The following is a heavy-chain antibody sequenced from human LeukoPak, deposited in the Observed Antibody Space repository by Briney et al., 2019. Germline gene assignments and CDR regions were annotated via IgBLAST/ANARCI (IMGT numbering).Heavy chain of an antibody. J-gene: IGHJ4*02. D-gene: IGHD2-2*01. CDR1: GYSISSGYY. Sequence: PSETLSLTCAVSGYSISSGYYGGWIRQPPGKGLEWMGSIYHSGSTYYIPSLKSRVTISVDTSKNQFSLQLSSVTAADTAVYYCAREAVRVPAAREFVYWGEGTPGTVSS. V-gene: IGHV4-38-2*02. CDR2: IYHSGST. CDR3: AREAVRVPAAREFVY.